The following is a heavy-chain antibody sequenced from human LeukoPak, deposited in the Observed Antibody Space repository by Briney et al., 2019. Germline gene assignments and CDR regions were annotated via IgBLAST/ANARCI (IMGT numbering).Heavy chain of an antibody. CDR1: GYRFTSYY. CDR2: INPSGGST. V-gene: IGHV1-46*01. CDR3: ARGGEYQLLDDY. Sequence: ASVKVSCKASGYRFTSYYMHWVRQAPGQGLEWMGIINPSGGSTIYAQKFQDRVTMTRDTSTSTVYMELSSLSSEDTAVYYCARGGEYQLLDDYWGQGTLVTVSS. J-gene: IGHJ4*02. D-gene: IGHD2-2*01.